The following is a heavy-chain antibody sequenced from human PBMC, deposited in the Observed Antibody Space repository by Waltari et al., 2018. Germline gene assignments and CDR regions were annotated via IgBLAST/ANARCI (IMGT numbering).Heavy chain of an antibody. CDR2: IKQNGREK. V-gene: IGHV3-7*01. Sequence: EVQLVESGGGLVQPGGSLRLSCVVSGFTFGTYWMSWVRHSPGKGLEWVANIKQNGREKSYVDSVKGRFIISRDDAQNSLYLQLNSLRAEDTAVYYCARRRGGGYWYFDLWGRGTLVTVSS. D-gene: IGHD2-15*01. J-gene: IGHJ2*01. CDR1: GFTFGTYW. CDR3: ARRRGGGYWYFDL.